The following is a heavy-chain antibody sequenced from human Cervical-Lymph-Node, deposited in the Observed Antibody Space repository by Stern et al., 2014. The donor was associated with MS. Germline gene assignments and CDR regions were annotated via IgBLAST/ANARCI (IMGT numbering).Heavy chain of an antibody. CDR3: AGQGPYGSGSYVSY. Sequence: VHLVESGAEVKKPGASVKVSCKASGYTFTDYFMHWVRQAPAQGLELLGWINTSNGATNYSHKFQGRVTMPRDTSQNTAYLDLSSLRSDDTAVYYWAGQGPYGSGSYVSYWGPGTLVTVSS. D-gene: IGHD3-10*01. CDR1: GYTFTDYF. CDR2: INTSNGAT. J-gene: IGHJ4*02. V-gene: IGHV1-2*02.